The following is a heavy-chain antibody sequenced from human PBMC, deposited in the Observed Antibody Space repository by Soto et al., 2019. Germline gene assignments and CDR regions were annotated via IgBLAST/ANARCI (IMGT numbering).Heavy chain of an antibody. J-gene: IGHJ6*02. V-gene: IGHV4-30-2*01. CDR2: IYPSGAS. CDR3: ARATFGAVLHLEV. D-gene: IGHD3-3*01. Sequence: QLQLQESGSGLVKPSQTLSLTCAVSGASISTEGYTWSWIRQPPGKGLEWIGYIYPSGASTYNPSLRSRVTISLDASRNRFSLSVGSVTAADTAVYYCARATFGAVLHLEVWGQGTTVTVSS. CDR1: GASISTEGYT.